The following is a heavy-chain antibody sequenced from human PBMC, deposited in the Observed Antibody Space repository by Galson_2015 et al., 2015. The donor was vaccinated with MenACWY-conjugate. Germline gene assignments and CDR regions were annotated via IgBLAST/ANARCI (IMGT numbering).Heavy chain of an antibody. CDR2: IWYDGSNK. V-gene: IGHV3-33*01. J-gene: IGHJ4*02. CDR3: ARETKLRFLDY. D-gene: IGHD3-3*01. CDR1: GFTFSSYG. Sequence: SLRLSCAASGFTFSSYGMHWVRQAPGKGLEWVAVIWYDGSNKYYADSVKGRFTISRDNSKNTLYLQMNSLRAEDTAVYYCARETKLRFLDYWGQGTLVTVSS.